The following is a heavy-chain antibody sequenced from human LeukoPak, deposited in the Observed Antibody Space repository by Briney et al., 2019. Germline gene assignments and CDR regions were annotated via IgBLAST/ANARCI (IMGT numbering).Heavy chain of an antibody. CDR1: GFTFSSYA. Sequence: GGSLRLSCAASGFTFSSYAMSWVRQAPGKGLEWVSSISGSGGSTYYADSVKGRFTISRDNSKNTLYLEMNRLRAEDTAVYYCAKEAVGSRTNYNWFDPWGQGTLVTVSS. V-gene: IGHV3-23*01. D-gene: IGHD6-13*01. CDR3: AKEAVGSRTNYNWFDP. J-gene: IGHJ5*02. CDR2: ISGSGGST.